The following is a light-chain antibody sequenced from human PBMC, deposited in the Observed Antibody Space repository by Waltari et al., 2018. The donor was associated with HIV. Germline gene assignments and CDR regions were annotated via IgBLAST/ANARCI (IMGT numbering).Light chain of an antibody. Sequence: QSALTQPASVSGSPGQSITISCTGADFAIYGYDFVSWFQHHPGKAPKVIIYEVSNRPSGVSYRFSGSKSGNTASLTISGLQPEDEAEYFCISYISSSTPVFGGGTKLTVL. CDR1: DFAIYGYDF. V-gene: IGLV2-14*01. CDR2: EVS. J-gene: IGLJ3*02. CDR3: ISYISSSTPV.